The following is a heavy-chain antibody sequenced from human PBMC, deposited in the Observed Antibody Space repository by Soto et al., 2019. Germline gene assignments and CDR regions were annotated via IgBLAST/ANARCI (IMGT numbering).Heavy chain of an antibody. D-gene: IGHD2-15*01. J-gene: IGHJ4*02. Sequence: PGGSLRLSCAASGFTVSSNYMTWVRQAPGKGLEWVSLIYSGGSTYYANSVKGRFTISRDNSKNTPYLQMNSLRAEDTAVYYCIAYCSSGSCYNTYLDYWGQGTXVTVSS. CDR3: IAYCSSGSCYNTYLDY. CDR2: IYSGGST. V-gene: IGHV3-53*01. CDR1: GFTVSSNY.